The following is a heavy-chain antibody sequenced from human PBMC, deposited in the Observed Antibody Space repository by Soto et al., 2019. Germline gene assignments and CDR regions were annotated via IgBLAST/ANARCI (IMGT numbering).Heavy chain of an antibody. CDR3: AKDIASGMVVGAPPTVQSNPFDT. Sequence: GGSLRLSCAASGFTFDDYAMHWVRQAPGKGLERVSGISWNSGSIGYADSVTGRFTISRDNAKNSLYLQMNSLRAEDTALYYCAKDIASGMVVGAPPTVQSNPFDTCGQGTLVTVSS. CDR2: ISWNSGSI. V-gene: IGHV3-9*01. D-gene: IGHD3-10*01. J-gene: IGHJ5*02. CDR1: GFTFDDYA.